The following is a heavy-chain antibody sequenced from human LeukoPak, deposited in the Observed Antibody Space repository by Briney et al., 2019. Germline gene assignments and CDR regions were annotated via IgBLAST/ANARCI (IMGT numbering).Heavy chain of an antibody. Sequence: SGGSLRLSCAASGFTFSSYGISWVRQAPGKGLEWVSAISGSGGSTYYADSVKGRFTISRDNFKNTLYLQMNSLRAEDTAVYYCAKDGGVWFGESNDYWGQGTLVTVSS. CDR1: GFTFSSYG. CDR3: AKDGGVWFGESNDY. D-gene: IGHD3-10*01. CDR2: ISGSGGST. J-gene: IGHJ4*02. V-gene: IGHV3-23*01.